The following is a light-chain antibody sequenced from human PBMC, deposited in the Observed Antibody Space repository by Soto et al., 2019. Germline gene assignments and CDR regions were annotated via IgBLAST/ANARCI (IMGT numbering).Light chain of an antibody. CDR2: GTS. J-gene: IGKJ1*01. CDR3: QQSGSSPWT. CDR1: QTVTKSY. V-gene: IGKV3-20*01. Sequence: ETVLTQSPGTLSFSPGERATLSCRASQTVTKSYLAWYQQKPGQAPRLLIFGTSSRATGVPDRFSGSGSGTDFTLTISSLEPEDFAVYFCQQSGSSPWTFGHGTKVDIK.